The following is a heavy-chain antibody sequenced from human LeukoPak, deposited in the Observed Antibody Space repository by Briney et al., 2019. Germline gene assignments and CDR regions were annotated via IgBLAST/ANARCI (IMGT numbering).Heavy chain of an antibody. CDR1: GGTFTSYG. Sequence: ASVKVSCKASGGTFTSYGISWVRQAPGQGLEWMGWISAYNGNTNYAQKLQGRVTMTTDTSTSTAYMELRSLRSDDTAVYYCARGGYCSSTSCYAFGLDYWGQGTLVTVSS. D-gene: IGHD2-2*01. J-gene: IGHJ4*02. CDR2: ISAYNGNT. V-gene: IGHV1-18*01. CDR3: ARGGYCSSTSCYAFGLDY.